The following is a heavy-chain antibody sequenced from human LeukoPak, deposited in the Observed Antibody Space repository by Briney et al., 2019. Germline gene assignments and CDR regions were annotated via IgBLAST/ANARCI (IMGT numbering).Heavy chain of an antibody. CDR1: GFTFDDYA. D-gene: IGHD5-18*01. J-gene: IGHJ4*02. V-gene: IGHV3-9*01. CDR2: ISWNSGSI. Sequence: RSGGSLRLSCAASGFTFDDYAMHWVRQAPGKGLEWVSGISWNSGSIGYADSVKGRFTISRDNAKNSLYLQMNSLRAEDTALYYCAKDRRGYSYAPRLDYWGQGTLVTVSS. CDR3: AKDRRGYSYAPRLDY.